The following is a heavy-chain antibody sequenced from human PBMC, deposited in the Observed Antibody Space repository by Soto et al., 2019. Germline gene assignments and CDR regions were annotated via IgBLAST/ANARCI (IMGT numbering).Heavy chain of an antibody. CDR2: IYYSGST. V-gene: IGHV4-39*01. J-gene: IGHJ4*02. CDR1: GGSISSSSYY. CDR3: VFLSLRAEDDY. Sequence: QLQLQESGPGLVKPSETLSLTCTVSGGSISSSSYYWGWIRQPPGKGLEWIGSIYYSGSTYYNPSLKSRVTISVDTSKNQFSLKLSSVTAADTAMYYCVFLSLRAEDDYWGQGTLVTVSS.